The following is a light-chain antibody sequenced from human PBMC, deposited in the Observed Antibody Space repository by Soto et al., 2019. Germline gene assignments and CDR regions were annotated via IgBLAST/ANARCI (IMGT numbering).Light chain of an antibody. CDR1: GGDVGGFDS. V-gene: IGLV2-14*01. CDR3: CSCSGSSPLYV. J-gene: IGLJ1*01. CDR2: DVS. Sequence: QSALTQPASVSGSPGQSITISCTGAGGDVGGFDSVSWYQQHPGKAPKLMIYDVSNRPSGVSNRFSGSKSGNTASLTISGLQAEDEAGYDCCSCSGSSPLYVFGTGTKVTVL.